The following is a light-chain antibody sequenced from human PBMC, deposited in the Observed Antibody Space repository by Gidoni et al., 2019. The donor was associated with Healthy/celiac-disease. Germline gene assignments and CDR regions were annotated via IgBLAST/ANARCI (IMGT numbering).Light chain of an antibody. CDR3: QAWDSSTARGV. V-gene: IGLV3-1*01. Sequence: SYEPTQPPSVSVSPGQTVSITCSGDKLGDKYACWYQQKPGQSPVLVIYQDTKRPSGIPERFSGSNSGNTATLTISGTQAMDEADYYCQAWDSSTARGVFGGGTKLTVL. J-gene: IGLJ2*01. CDR1: KLGDKY. CDR2: QDT.